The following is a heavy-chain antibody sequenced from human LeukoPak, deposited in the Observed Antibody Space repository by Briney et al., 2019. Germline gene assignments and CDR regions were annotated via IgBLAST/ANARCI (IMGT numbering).Heavy chain of an antibody. J-gene: IGHJ4*02. V-gene: IGHV3-48*01. CDR2: ISSSSSTI. CDR3: ARGSFGVVLDFDY. D-gene: IGHD3-3*01. CDR1: GFTFSSYS. Sequence: SGGSLRLSCAASGFTFSSYSMNWVRQAPGKGLEWVSYISSSSSTIYYADSVKGRFTISRDNAKNSLYLQMNSLRAEDTAVYYCARGSFGVVLDFDYWGQGTLVTVSP.